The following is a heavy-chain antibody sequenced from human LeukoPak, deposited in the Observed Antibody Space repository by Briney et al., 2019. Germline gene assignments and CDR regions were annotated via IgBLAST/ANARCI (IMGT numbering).Heavy chain of an antibody. CDR2: ISGSGGST. J-gene: IGHJ1*01. Sequence: GGSLRLSGAASGLTFSSYAMSWVRQAPGKGLKWVSAISGSGGSTYYADSVKGRFTISRDNSKNTLYLRMNSLRAEDTAVYYCAKVLEGSGPYTGYFQHWGQGTLVTVSS. D-gene: IGHD6-19*01. V-gene: IGHV3-23*01. CDR3: AKVLEGSGPYTGYFQH. CDR1: GLTFSSYA.